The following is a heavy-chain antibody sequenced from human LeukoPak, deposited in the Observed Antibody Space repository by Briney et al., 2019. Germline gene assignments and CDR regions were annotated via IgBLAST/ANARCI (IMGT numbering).Heavy chain of an antibody. CDR2: INHSGST. V-gene: IGHV4-34*01. CDR3: ARFPVVVVTATRIRTNWFDP. CDR1: GGSFSGYY. D-gene: IGHD2-15*01. Sequence: SETLSLTCAVYGGSFSGYYWSWIRQPPGKGLEWIGEINHSGSTNYNPSLKSRVTISVDTSKNQFSLKLSSVTAADTAEYYCARFPVVVVTATRIRTNWFDPWGQGTLVTVSS. J-gene: IGHJ5*02.